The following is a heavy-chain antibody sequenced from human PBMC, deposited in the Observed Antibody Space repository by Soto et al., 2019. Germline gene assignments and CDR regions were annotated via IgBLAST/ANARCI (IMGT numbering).Heavy chain of an antibody. CDR1: GGSISSYY. CDR2: IYYSGST. Sequence: QVQLQESGPGLVKPSETPSLTCTVSGGSISSYYWSWIRQPPGKGLEWIGYIYYSGSTNYNPSLKSRVTISVDTSKNQFSLKLSSVTAADTAVYYCARDRGRGYSYYFDPWGQGTLVTVSS. J-gene: IGHJ5*02. CDR3: ARDRGRGYSYYFDP. D-gene: IGHD5-18*01. V-gene: IGHV4-59*01.